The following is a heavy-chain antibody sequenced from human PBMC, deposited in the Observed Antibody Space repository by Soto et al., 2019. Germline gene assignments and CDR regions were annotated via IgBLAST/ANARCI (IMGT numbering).Heavy chain of an antibody. V-gene: IGHV3-30*18. Sequence: QVQLVESGGGVVQPGRSLRLSCAASGFTFSSYGMHWVRQAPGKGLEWVAVISYDGSNKYYADSVKGRFTISRDNSKNTLYLKMNSLRAEDTAVYYCAKDRVVTSNYYYYYGMDVWGQGTTVTVSS. CDR1: GFTFSSYG. J-gene: IGHJ6*02. CDR2: ISYDGSNK. CDR3: AKDRVVTSNYYYYYGMDV. D-gene: IGHD2-21*02.